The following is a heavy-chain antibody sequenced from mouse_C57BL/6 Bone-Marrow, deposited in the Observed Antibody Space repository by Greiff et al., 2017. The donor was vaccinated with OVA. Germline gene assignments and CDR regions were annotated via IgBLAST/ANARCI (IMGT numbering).Heavy chain of an antibody. CDR1: GYTFTSYW. J-gene: IGHJ1*03. V-gene: IGHV1-55*01. CDR3: ARPYRGSIHWYFDV. CDR2: IYPGSGST. D-gene: IGHD1-1*01. Sequence: QVQLKQPGAELVKPGASVKMSCKASGYTFTSYWITWVKQRPGQGLEWIGDIYPGSGSTNYNEKFKSKATLTVDTSSSTAYMQLSSLTSEDSAVYYCARPYRGSIHWYFDVWGTGTTVTVSS.